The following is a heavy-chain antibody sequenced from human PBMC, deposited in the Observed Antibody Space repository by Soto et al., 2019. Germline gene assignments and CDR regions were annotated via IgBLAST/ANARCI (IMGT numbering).Heavy chain of an antibody. D-gene: IGHD1-7*01. CDR2: ISAYNGNT. V-gene: IGHV1-18*01. CDR1: GYTFTSYG. CDR3: ARDAPETGTFPVGAFDI. J-gene: IGHJ3*02. Sequence: ASVKVSCKASGYTFTSYGISWVRQAPGQGLEWMGWISAYNGNTNYAQKLQGRVTMTTDTSTSTAYMELRSLRSDDTAVYYCARDAPETGTFPVGAFDIWGQGTIVTVSS.